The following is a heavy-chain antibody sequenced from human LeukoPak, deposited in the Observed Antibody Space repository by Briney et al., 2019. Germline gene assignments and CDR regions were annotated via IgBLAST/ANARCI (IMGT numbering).Heavy chain of an antibody. D-gene: IGHD5-24*01. CDR2: ISSSSSYI. Sequence: GSLRLSCAASGFTFSSYSLNWVRQAPGKGLEWVSSISSSSSYIYYADSVKGRFTISRDNAKNSLYLQMNSLRAEDTAVYYCARSRDGYNPKYFDYWGQGTLVTVSS. J-gene: IGHJ4*02. CDR1: GFTFSSYS. CDR3: ARSRDGYNPKYFDY. V-gene: IGHV3-21*01.